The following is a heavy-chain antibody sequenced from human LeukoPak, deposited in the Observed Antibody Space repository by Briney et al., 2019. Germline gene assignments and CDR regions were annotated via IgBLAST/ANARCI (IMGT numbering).Heavy chain of an antibody. CDR2: TSYNGNT. V-gene: IGHV1-18*04. CDR3: ARHSGSGWQALGY. J-gene: IGHJ4*02. CDR1: GYTFSNYG. D-gene: IGHD6-19*01. Sequence: ASVKVSCKASGYTFSNYGISWVRQVPGLGLEWMGWTSYNGNTDYAQKFQDRVTMTTDTSTTTAYMELRSLEPDDTAVYYCARHSGSGWQALGYWGQGTLVTVSS.